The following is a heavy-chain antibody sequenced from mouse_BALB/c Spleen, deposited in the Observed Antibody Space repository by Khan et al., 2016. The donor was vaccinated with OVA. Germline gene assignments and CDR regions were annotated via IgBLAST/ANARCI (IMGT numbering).Heavy chain of an antibody. J-gene: IGHJ3*01. V-gene: IGHV5-6*01. D-gene: IGHD1-1*01. CDR1: GFTFSTYG. CDR2: VSTGGSYT. CDR3: TRLAYYYDSEGFAY. Sequence: EVELVESGGDLVKPGGSLKLSCAASGFTFSTYGMSWVRQAPDKRLEWVATVSTGGSYTYYPDSVKERFTISRDNAKNTLYLQMSGLRSEETAMFYCTRLAYYYDSEGFAYWGQGTLVTVSA.